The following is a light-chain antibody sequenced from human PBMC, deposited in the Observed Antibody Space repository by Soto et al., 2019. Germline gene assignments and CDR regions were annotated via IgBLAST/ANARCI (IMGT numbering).Light chain of an antibody. CDR3: HQYYSSPQT. V-gene: IGKV4-1*01. CDR2: WAS. Sequence: DFVMTQSPDSLAVSLGERATINCKSSQSVLYSSNNKNYFAWYQQKPGQPPKLLIYWASTRASGVPDRFSGSGSGTDFSRTSSSLQAEDVAVYYCHQYYSSPQTFGQGTKVEV. J-gene: IGKJ1*01. CDR1: QSVLYSSNNKNY.